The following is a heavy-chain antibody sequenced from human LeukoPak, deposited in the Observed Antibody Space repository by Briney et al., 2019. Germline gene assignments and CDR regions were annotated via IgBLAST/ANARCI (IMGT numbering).Heavy chain of an antibody. Sequence: GGSLRLSCAASGFTFSSYWMHWVRQAPGKGLLWVSGINTDGRTTTYADSVKGRFTISRDNAKNTLYLQMNGLRAEDTAVYYCAREWFVYDYWGQGTLVTVSS. D-gene: IGHD3-22*01. J-gene: IGHJ4*02. V-gene: IGHV3-74*01. CDR1: GFTFSSYW. CDR3: AREWFVYDY. CDR2: INTDGRTT.